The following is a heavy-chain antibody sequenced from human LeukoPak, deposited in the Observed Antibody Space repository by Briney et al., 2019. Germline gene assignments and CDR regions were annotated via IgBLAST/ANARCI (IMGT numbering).Heavy chain of an antibody. V-gene: IGHV1-2*02. CDR3: ATAFGVVDFDY. J-gene: IGHJ4*02. CDR2: INPNSGAT. D-gene: IGHD3-3*01. CDR1: GYSFTGYY. Sequence: ASVQVSCKASGYSFTGYYMHWVRQAPGQGLEWMGWINPNSGATNHAQKFQGRVTMTRDTSISTAYMELSSLRSDDTAVYYCATAFGVVDFDYWGQGTLVTVSS.